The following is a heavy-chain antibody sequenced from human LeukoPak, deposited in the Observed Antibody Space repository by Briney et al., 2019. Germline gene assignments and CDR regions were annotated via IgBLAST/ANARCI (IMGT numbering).Heavy chain of an antibody. D-gene: IGHD3-10*01. CDR3: ARHDYYYGSGSADC. J-gene: IGHJ4*02. Sequence: KTSETLSLTCTVSGGSISSYYWSWIRQPAGKGLEWIGRIYTSGSTNYNPSLKSRVTMSVDTSKNQFSLKLNSVTAADTAVYYCARHDYYYGSGSADCWGQGILVTFSS. CDR2: IYTSGST. CDR1: GGSISSYY. V-gene: IGHV4-4*07.